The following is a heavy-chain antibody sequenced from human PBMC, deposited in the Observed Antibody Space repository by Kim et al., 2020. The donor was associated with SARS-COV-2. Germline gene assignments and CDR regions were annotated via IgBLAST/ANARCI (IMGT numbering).Heavy chain of an antibody. CDR3: AKDADPDYYYDGMDV. V-gene: IGHV3-23*01. Sequence: DSVKGRFTISRDNSKNTLDLLMSSLRAEDTAVYYCAKDADPDYYYDGMDVWGQGATVTVSS. J-gene: IGHJ6*02.